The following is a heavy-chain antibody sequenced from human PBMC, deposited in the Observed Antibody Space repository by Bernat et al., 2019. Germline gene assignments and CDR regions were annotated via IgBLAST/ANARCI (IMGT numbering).Heavy chain of an antibody. CDR2: IYTSGST. D-gene: IGHD3-16*01. CDR1: GGSISSGSYY. J-gene: IGHJ3*02. V-gene: IGHV4-61*02. Sequence: QVQLQESGPGLVKPSQTLSLTCTVSGGSISSGSYYWSWIRQPAGKGLEWIGRIYTSGSTNYNPSLKSRVTISVDTSKNQFSLKLSSVTAADTAVYYCARGGGSPVDDAFDIWGQGTMVTVSS. CDR3: ARGGGSPVDDAFDI.